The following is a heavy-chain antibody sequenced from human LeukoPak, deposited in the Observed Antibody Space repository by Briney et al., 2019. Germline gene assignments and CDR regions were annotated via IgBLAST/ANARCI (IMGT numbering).Heavy chain of an antibody. J-gene: IGHJ4*02. V-gene: IGHV4-39*07. CDR2: IYYSGST. Sequence: SETLSLTCTVSGGSISSSSYYWGWIRQPPGKGLEWIGSIYYSGSTYYNPSLKSRVTISVDTSKNQFSLKLSSVTAADTAVYYCARVDHGDYGDYEYFDYWGQGTLVTVSS. CDR1: GGSISSSSYY. D-gene: IGHD4-17*01. CDR3: ARVDHGDYGDYEYFDY.